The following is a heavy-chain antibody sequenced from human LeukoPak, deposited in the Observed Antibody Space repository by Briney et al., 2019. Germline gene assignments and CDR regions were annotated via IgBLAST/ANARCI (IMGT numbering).Heavy chain of an antibody. J-gene: IGHJ4*02. CDR3: AKDPSPYSSSWNHFDY. CDR2: ISGSGGST. D-gene: IGHD6-13*01. Sequence: GGSLRLSCAASGFTFSSYAMSWVRQAPGKGLGWVSAISGSGGSTYYADSVKGRFTISRDNSKNTLYLQMNSLRAEDTAVYYCAKDPSPYSSSWNHFDYWGQGTLVTVSS. V-gene: IGHV3-23*01. CDR1: GFTFSSYA.